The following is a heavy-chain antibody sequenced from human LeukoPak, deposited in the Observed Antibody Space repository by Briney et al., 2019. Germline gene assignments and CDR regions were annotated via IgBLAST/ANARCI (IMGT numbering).Heavy chain of an antibody. CDR1: GFIFSSSN. J-gene: IGHJ4*02. CDR3: ARKYGDYAWLDY. V-gene: IGHV3-21*01. D-gene: IGHD4-17*01. Sequence: PGGSLRLSCAVSGFIFSSSNMNWVRQAPGKGLEWVSSISSSSSNIYYADSVKGRFTISRDNAKNSLYLQMNSLRAEDTAVYYCARKYGDYAWLDYWGQGTLVTVSP. CDR2: ISSSSSNI.